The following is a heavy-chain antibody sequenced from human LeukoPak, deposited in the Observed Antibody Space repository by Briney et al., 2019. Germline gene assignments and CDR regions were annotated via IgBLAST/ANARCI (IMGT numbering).Heavy chain of an antibody. D-gene: IGHD6-19*01. CDR1: GFTFSSYG. J-gene: IGHJ4*02. Sequence: PGGXXXLSCAASGFTFSSYGMHWVRQAPGKGLEWVAVIWYDGSNKYYADSVKGRFTISRDNSKNTLYLQMNSLRAEDTAVYYCAKDRGIAVAGIYDYWGQGTLVTVSS. V-gene: IGHV3-33*06. CDR3: AKDRGIAVAGIYDY. CDR2: IWYDGSNK.